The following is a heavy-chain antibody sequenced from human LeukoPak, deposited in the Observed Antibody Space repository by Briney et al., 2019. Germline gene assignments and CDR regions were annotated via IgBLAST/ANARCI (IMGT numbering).Heavy chain of an antibody. V-gene: IGHV3-9*01. J-gene: IGHJ4*02. D-gene: IGHD2-2*01. CDR2: ISWNSGSI. CDR3: AKDREYQLLAPGSADY. Sequence: GRSLRLSCAASGFTFDDYAMHWVRQAPGKGLEWVSSISWNSGSIGYADSVKGRFTISRDNAKNSLYLQMNSLRAEDTALYYCAKDREYQLLAPGSADYWGQGTLVTVSS. CDR1: GFTFDDYA.